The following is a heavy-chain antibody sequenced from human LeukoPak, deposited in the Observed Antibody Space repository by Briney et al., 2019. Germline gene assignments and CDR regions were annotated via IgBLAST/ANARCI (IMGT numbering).Heavy chain of an antibody. J-gene: IGHJ4*02. Sequence: GGSLRLSCAASGFTFSSYWMHWVRQAPGKGLVWVSRIKSDGSSTSYADSVKGRFTISRDNVKNTLYLQTNSLRAEDTAVYYCARDSAMDRGVILDYWGQGTLVTVSS. D-gene: IGHD3-10*01. V-gene: IGHV3-74*01. CDR3: ARDSAMDRGVILDY. CDR1: GFTFSSYW. CDR2: IKSDGSST.